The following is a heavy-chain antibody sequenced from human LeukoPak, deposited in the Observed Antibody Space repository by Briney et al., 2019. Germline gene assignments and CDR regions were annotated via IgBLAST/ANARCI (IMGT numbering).Heavy chain of an antibody. V-gene: IGHV4-4*07. CDR1: GGSISSYY. D-gene: IGHD2-2*01. Sequence: SETLSLTCTVSGGSISSYYWSWIRQPAGKGLEWIGRIYTSGSTNYSPSLKSRVTMSVDTSKNQFSLKLSSVTAADTAVYYCAREGYCTGTSCSYYYYYMDVWGKGTTVTVSS. J-gene: IGHJ6*03. CDR2: IYTSGST. CDR3: AREGYCTGTSCSYYYYYMDV.